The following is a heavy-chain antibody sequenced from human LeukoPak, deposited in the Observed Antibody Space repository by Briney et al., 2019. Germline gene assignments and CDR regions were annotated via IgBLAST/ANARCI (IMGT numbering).Heavy chain of an antibody. V-gene: IGHV4-61*02. J-gene: IGHJ6*02. D-gene: IGHD6-13*01. CDR1: GGSISSGSYY. Sequence: PSETLSLTCTVSGGSISSGSYYWSWIRQPAGKGLEWIGRICTSGSTNYNPSLKSRVTISVDTSKNQFSLKLSSVTAADTAVYYCAREARSSWYYYYYGMDVWGQGTTVTVSS. CDR3: AREARSSWYYYYYGMDV. CDR2: ICTSGST.